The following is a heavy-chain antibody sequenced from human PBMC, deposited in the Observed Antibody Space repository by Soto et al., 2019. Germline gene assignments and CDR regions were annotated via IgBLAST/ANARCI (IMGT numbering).Heavy chain of an antibody. CDR3: ARDTAFISSGLFNP. V-gene: IGHV3-11*01. J-gene: IGHJ5*02. D-gene: IGHD3-22*01. CDR2: ISDSATTM. Sequence: GGSLRLSCAASGFTFSDYYRSWIRQAPGKGLEWISHISDSATTMYYADSVKGRFTISRDNARKSLSLHMNSLRAEDTAVYYCARDTAFISSGLFNPWGQGTLVTVSS. CDR1: GFTFSDYY.